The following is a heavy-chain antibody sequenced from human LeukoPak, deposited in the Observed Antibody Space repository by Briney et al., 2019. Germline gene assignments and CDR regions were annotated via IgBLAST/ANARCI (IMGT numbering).Heavy chain of an antibody. CDR1: GFTFSSYG. V-gene: IGHV3-30*02. CDR2: IRYDGSNK. CDR3: AKDNRRITYYYDSSGPAAFDI. Sequence: GGSLRLSCAASGFTFSSYGMHWVRQAPGKGLEWVAFIRYDGSNKYYADSVKGRFTISRDNSKNTLYLQMNSLRAEDTAVYYCAKDNRRITYYYDSSGPAAFDIWGQGTMVTVSS. J-gene: IGHJ3*02. D-gene: IGHD3-22*01.